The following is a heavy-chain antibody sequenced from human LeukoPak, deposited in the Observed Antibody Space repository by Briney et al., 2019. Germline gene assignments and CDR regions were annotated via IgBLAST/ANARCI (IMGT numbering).Heavy chain of an antibody. J-gene: IGHJ4*02. CDR3: ARGGGSGSYCVDGDY. CDR1: GYTFTSYG. Sequence: ASVKVSCKASGYTFTSYGISWVRQAPGQGLEWMGWINPNSGGTNYAQKFQGRVTMTRDTSISTAYMELSRLRSDDTAVYYCARGGGSGSYCVDGDYWGQGTLVTVSS. D-gene: IGHD3-10*01. CDR2: INPNSGGT. V-gene: IGHV1-2*02.